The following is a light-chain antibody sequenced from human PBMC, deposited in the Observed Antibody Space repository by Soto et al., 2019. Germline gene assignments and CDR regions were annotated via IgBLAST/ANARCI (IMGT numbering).Light chain of an antibody. J-gene: IGKJ1*01. Sequence: DIQMTQSPSTLSASVVDRDTITCRASQSISSWLAWYQQTPGKAPKLLIYDAYSLESGVPSRFSGSGSGTEFTITISSLQPDDFATYYCQQYNSYTTFGQVTKVDIK. CDR2: DAY. CDR1: QSISSW. V-gene: IGKV1-5*01. CDR3: QQYNSYTT.